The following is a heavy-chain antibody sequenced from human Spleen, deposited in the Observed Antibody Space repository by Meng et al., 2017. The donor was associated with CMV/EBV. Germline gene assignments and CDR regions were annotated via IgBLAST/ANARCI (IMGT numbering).Heavy chain of an antibody. Sequence: IRSTKWGSRVSQSTGKGLEWIGGIHQRGSNKKKKSKETRVTISLDRSNNQFSLEMNSLTAADTAVYFCARGHLTGTTYWFDPWGQGTLVTVSS. J-gene: IGHJ5*02. CDR2: IHQRGSN. CDR1: IRSTKW. V-gene: IGHV4-4*01. CDR3: ARGHLTGTTYWFDP. D-gene: IGHD1-7*01.